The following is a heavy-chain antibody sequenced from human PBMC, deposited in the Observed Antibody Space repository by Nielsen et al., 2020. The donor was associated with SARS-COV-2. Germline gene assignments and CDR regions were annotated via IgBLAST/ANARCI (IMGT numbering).Heavy chain of an antibody. CDR1: GFTFSNFD. V-gene: IGHV3-13*01. Sequence: GESLKISCAASGFTFSNFDMHWVRQTRGKGMEWVSTIGTGTDTYYPGSVKGRFTISRENAKNSLHLQMNSLRAGDTAVYYCARAEMGTYYYGSGVPYYFDYWGQGTLVTVSS. CDR2: IGTGTDT. CDR3: ARAEMGTYYYGSGVPYYFDY. D-gene: IGHD3-10*01. J-gene: IGHJ4*02.